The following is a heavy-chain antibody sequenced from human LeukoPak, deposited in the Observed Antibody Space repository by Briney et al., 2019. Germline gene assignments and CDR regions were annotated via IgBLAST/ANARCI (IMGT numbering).Heavy chain of an antibody. CDR1: GFTFSSYS. V-gene: IGHV3-21*01. CDR2: ISSSSSYI. D-gene: IGHD3-3*01. CDR3: ARAPPGITIFGVVISY. Sequence: PGGSLRLSCAASGFTFSSYSMNWVRQAPGKGLEWVSSISSSSSYIYYADSVKGRFTISRDNAKSSLYLQMNSLRAEDTAVYYCARAPPGITIFGVVISYWGQGTLVTVSS. J-gene: IGHJ4*02.